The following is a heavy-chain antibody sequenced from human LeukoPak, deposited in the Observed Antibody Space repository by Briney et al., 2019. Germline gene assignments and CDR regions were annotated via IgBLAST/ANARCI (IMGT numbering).Heavy chain of an antibody. CDR1: GYTFTSYG. Sequence: GASVKVSCKASGYTFTSYGISWVGQAPGQGLEWMGWISAYNGNTNYAQKLQGRVTMTTDTSTSTAYMELRSLRSDDTAVYYCARDCHFSTSCPYYYYYMDVWGKGTTVTVSS. CDR2: ISAYNGNT. CDR3: ARDCHFSTSCPYYYYYMDV. J-gene: IGHJ6*03. V-gene: IGHV1-18*01. D-gene: IGHD2-2*01.